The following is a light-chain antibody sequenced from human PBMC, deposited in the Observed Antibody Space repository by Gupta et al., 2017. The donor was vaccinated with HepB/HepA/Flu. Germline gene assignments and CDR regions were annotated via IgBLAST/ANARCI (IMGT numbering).Light chain of an antibody. Sequence: QSVLTHPPSASGTPGQRVTISCSGSSSNTGSNYVYWYQQLPGTAPKLLIYRNNQRPSGVPDRFSGSKSGTSASLAISGLRSEDEADYYCAAWDDSLSGVVFGGGTKLTVL. CDR1: SSNTGSNY. V-gene: IGLV1-47*01. J-gene: IGLJ2*01. CDR3: AAWDDSLSGVV. CDR2: RNN.